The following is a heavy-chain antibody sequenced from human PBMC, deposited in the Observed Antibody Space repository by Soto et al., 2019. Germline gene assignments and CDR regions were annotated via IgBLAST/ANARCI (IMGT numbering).Heavy chain of an antibody. CDR1: GFTFSSYG. V-gene: IGHV3-33*01. CDR3: ARVSYGDYGEKYDY. Sequence: GESLKISCAASGFTFSSYGMHWVRQAPGKGLEWVAVIWYDGSNKYYADSVKGRFTISRDNSKNTLYLQMNSLRAEDTAVYYCARVSYGDYGEKYDYWGQGTLVTVSS. D-gene: IGHD4-17*01. J-gene: IGHJ4*02. CDR2: IWYDGSNK.